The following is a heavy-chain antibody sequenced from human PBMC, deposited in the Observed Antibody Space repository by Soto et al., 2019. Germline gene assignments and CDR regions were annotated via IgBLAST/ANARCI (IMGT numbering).Heavy chain of an antibody. Sequence: PGESLKISCKASGYSFTNYWIGWVRHMPGKGLEWMGIIYPGDSDTRYSPSFQGQVTISADKSINTAYLQWSSLQASDTAMYYCARQRDCTVNCDWGPYYFDHWGQGTLVTVSS. CDR3: ARQRDCTVNCDWGPYYFDH. J-gene: IGHJ4*02. CDR2: IYPGDSDT. V-gene: IGHV5-51*01. D-gene: IGHD2-8*02. CDR1: GYSFTNYW.